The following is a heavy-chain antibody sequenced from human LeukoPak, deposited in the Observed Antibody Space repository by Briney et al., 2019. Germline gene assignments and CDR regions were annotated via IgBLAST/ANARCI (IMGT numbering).Heavy chain of an antibody. D-gene: IGHD3-10*01. CDR2: ISSNGGST. Sequence: GGSLRLSCSASGFTFSRYAMHWVRQAPGKGLEYVSAISSNGGSTYYADSVKGRFTISRDNSRNTLHLQMSSLRVEDTTVYYCVKDSSSGSYFDYWGQGTLVTVSS. J-gene: IGHJ4*02. CDR3: VKDSSSGSYFDY. V-gene: IGHV3-64D*06. CDR1: GFTFSRYA.